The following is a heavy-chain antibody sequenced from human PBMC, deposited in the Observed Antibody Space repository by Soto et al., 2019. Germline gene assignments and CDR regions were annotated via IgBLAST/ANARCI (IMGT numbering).Heavy chain of an antibody. J-gene: IGHJ4*02. CDR1: GYTFTSYD. CDR2: MNPNSGNT. V-gene: IGHV1-8*01. Sequence: QVQLVQSGAEVKKPGASVKVSCKASGYTFTSYDINWVRQATGQGLEWMGWMNPNSGNTGYAQKFQGRVTMTRNTPNSTTYMEPSSPGSEGTAVYYWARGPNWAGNVDFWGQGTLV. D-gene: IGHD1-1*01. CDR3: ARGPNWAGNVDF.